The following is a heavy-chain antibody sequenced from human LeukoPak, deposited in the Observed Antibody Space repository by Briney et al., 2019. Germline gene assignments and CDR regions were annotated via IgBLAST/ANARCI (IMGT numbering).Heavy chain of an antibody. CDR2: IYYSGTT. J-gene: IGHJ4*02. CDR3: ARDAPHNSGWIGR. CDR1: GASINTGSYY. D-gene: IGHD6-19*01. V-gene: IGHV4-61*01. Sequence: PSETLSLTCTVSGASINTGSYYWRWLRQPPGKGLEWIGNIYYSGTTNYNPSLKSRVTMSVDTSKNQFSLKLSSVTAADTAVYYCARDAPHNSGWIGRWGQGTLVTVSS.